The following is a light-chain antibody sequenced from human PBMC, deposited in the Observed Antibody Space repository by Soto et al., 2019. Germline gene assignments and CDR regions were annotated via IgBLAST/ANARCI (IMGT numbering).Light chain of an antibody. CDR2: DAS. CDR3: QQRSNWPRT. CDR1: QSVSSY. V-gene: IGKV3-11*01. J-gene: IGKJ2*01. Sequence: EIVLTQSPATLSLSPGERATLSCRASQSVSSYFAWYQQKPGQAPRLLIYDASNMATGIPARFSGSGSGTDFTLTISSLEPEDFAVYYCQQRSNWPRTFGQGTKLEIK.